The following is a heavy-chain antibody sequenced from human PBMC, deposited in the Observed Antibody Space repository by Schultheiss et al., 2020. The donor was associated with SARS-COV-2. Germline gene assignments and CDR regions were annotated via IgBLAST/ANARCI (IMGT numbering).Heavy chain of an antibody. V-gene: IGHV1-2*02. J-gene: IGHJ6*01. Sequence: ASVKVSCKASGHTFTGYYMHWVRQAPGQGLEWMGWINPNSGGTNYAQKFQGRVTITADKSTSTAYMELSSLRSEDTAVYYCAAGPGSESSFYYYYGMDVWVHGTTVTVSS. CDR1: GHTFTGYY. D-gene: IGHD3-10*01. CDR3: AAGPGSESSFYYYYGMDV. CDR2: INPNSGGT.